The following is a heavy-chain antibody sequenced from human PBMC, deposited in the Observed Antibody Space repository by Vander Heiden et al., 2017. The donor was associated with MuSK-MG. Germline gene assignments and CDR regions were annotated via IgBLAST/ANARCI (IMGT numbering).Heavy chain of an antibody. CDR3: AREGYCSGGSCYEGFDP. J-gene: IGHJ5*02. Sequence: QVQLQQSGPGLAQPSQTPPPTCAISGDSVPSNSAAWNWIRQSPSRGLEWLGRTYYRSKWYNDYAVSVKSRITINPDTSKNQFSLQLNSVTPEDTAVYYCAREGYCSGGSCYEGFDPWGQGTLVTVSS. D-gene: IGHD2-15*01. CDR1: GDSVPSNSAA. CDR2: TYYRSKWYN. V-gene: IGHV6-1*01.